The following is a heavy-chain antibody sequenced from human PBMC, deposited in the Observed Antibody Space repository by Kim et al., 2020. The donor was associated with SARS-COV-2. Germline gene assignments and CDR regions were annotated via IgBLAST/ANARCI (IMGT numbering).Heavy chain of an antibody. CDR2: FYTSGST. CDR3: AREETAATTRSFAY. V-gene: IGHV4-4*07. CDR1: GGSISSYY. J-gene: IGHJ4*02. D-gene: IGHD1-7*01. Sequence: SETLSLTCTVSGGSISSYYWTWIRQPAGKGLEWIGRFYTSGSTNYNTSLKSRVTMSIDTSKNQFSLKLSSVTAADTAVYYCAREETAATTRSFAYWGQGTLVTVST.